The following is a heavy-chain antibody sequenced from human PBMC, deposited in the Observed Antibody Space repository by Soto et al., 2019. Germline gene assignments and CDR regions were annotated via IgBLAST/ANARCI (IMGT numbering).Heavy chain of an antibody. Sequence: QVQLVQSGAEVKKPGASVKVSCKASGCTFTSYDINWVRQATGQGLEWMGWMNPNSGNTAYAQKFQGRVTMTRNTSISTAYMELSSLRSEDTAVYYCAREKSSGYYYDYWGQGTLVTVSS. CDR3: AREKSSGYYYDY. CDR1: GCTFTSYD. D-gene: IGHD3-22*01. V-gene: IGHV1-8*01. J-gene: IGHJ4*02. CDR2: MNPNSGNT.